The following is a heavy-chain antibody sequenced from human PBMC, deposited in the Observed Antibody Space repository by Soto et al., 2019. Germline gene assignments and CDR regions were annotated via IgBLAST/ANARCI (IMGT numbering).Heavy chain of an antibody. J-gene: IGHJ4*02. V-gene: IGHV3-53*01. CDR1: GFTVSSNY. D-gene: IGHD3-22*01. CDR3: AIQAGGFYYPFDF. Sequence: GGSLRLSCAASGFTVSSNYMSWVCQAPGKGLEWVSVIYSGGSTYYADSVKGRFTISRDNSKNTLYLQMNSLRAEDTAIYYCAIQAGGFYYPFDFWGQGTLVTVSS. CDR2: IYSGGST.